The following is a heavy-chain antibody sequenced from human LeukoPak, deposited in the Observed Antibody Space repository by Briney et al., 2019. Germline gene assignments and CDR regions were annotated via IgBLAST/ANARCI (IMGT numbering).Heavy chain of an antibody. D-gene: IGHD1-26*01. Sequence: PSETLSLTCTVAGRSISSSNYYWGRIRQTPGKGLEWIGSIYDSGSTYYHPSLKSRVTISVDTSKNQFSLKLSSVTAADTAVYYCARAEWELPTPGDYWGQGTLVTVSS. J-gene: IGHJ4*02. V-gene: IGHV4-39*07. CDR3: ARAEWELPTPGDY. CDR1: GRSISSSNYY. CDR2: IYDSGST.